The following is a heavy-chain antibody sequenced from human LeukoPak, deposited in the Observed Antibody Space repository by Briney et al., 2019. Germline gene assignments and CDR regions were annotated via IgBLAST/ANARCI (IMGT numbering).Heavy chain of an antibody. J-gene: IGHJ1*01. D-gene: IGHD7-27*01. CDR2: VYPGDSHT. CDR1: GYTFNTSR. V-gene: IGHV5-51*01. Sequence: GESLKISCKASGYTFNTSRIGWVRQKPGKGLECMSIVYPGDSHTRYSPSFQGHFTISADKTVTTAYLQWSSLEASDTAVYYCARLSGGSWANTEYFPDWGQGTLVIVSS. CDR3: ARLSGGSWANTEYFPD.